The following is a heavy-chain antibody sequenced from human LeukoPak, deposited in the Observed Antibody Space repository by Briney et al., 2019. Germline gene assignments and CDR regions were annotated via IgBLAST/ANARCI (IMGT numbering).Heavy chain of an antibody. Sequence: KSSETLSLTCTVSGDSIRTYSWSWIRQPPGRGLEWIGYIYYTGITNYNPSLKNRVTISVDTSKNHFSLKERSVTAEDTGVYYGARDPPQPGITAAGYFDLWGRGTLVTVSS. D-gene: IGHD6-13*01. CDR2: IYYTGIT. J-gene: IGHJ2*01. CDR3: ARDPPQPGITAAGYFDL. CDR1: GDSIRTYS. V-gene: IGHV4-59*01.